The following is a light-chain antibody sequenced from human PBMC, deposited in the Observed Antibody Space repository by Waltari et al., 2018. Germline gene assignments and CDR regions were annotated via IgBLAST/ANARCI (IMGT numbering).Light chain of an antibody. CDR1: KLGNKY. J-gene: IGLJ2*01. CDR3: QAWDSTTAE. Sequence: SYELTQPPSVYVSPGQTASITCSGNKLGNKYAFWYQQKPGQSPVLVIYQDSKRPSGIPERFSGSNSGNTATLTISGTQAMDEADYYCQAWDSTTAEFGGGTKLTVL. CDR2: QDS. V-gene: IGLV3-1*01.